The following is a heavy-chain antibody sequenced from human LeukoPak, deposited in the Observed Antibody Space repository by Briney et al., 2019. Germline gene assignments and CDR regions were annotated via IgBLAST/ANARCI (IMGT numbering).Heavy chain of an antibody. D-gene: IGHD4-11*01. CDR2: IYYSGST. Sequence: SETLSLTCTVSGGSISSGGYYWSWIRQHPGKGLEWIGYIYYSGSTYYSPSLKSRVTISVDTSKNQFSLKLSSVTAADTAVYYCARDRTTAFDYWGQGTLVTVSS. V-gene: IGHV4-31*03. CDR3: ARDRTTAFDY. J-gene: IGHJ4*02. CDR1: GGSISSGGYY.